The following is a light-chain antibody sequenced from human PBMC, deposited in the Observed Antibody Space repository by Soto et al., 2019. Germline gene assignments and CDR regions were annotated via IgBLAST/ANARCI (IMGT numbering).Light chain of an antibody. CDR2: RNN. Sequence: QSVLTQPPSASGTPGQRVTISCSGSSSNIGSNYVYWYQQLPGTAPKLLIYRNNQRPSGGPDRFSGSKSGTSASLAISGLRSADEADYYCAAWDDGRSGRYGFGTGTKLTVL. J-gene: IGLJ1*01. CDR3: AAWDDGRSGRYG. CDR1: SSNIGSNY. V-gene: IGLV1-47*01.